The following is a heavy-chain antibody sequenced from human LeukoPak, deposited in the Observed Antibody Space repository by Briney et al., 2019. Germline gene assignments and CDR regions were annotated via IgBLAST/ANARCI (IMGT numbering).Heavy chain of an antibody. CDR3: AKGAERGLDDILTGPDY. D-gene: IGHD3-9*01. CDR2: ISGSGGST. CDR1: GFTFSSYA. V-gene: IGHV3-23*01. Sequence: QSGGSLRLSCAASGFTFSSYAMSWVRQAPGKGLEWVSAISGSGGSTYYADSVKGRFTISRDNSKNTLYLQMNSLRAEDTAVYYCAKGAERGLDDILTGPDYWGQGTLVTVSS. J-gene: IGHJ4*02.